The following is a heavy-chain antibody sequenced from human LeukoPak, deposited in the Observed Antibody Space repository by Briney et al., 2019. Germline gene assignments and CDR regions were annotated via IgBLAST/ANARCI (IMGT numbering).Heavy chain of an antibody. CDR1: GFTFDDYA. CDR3: ARGISSGSYYNYYFDY. D-gene: IGHD3-10*01. Sequence: GGSLRLSCAASGFTFDDYAMHWVRQAPGKGLEWVAVISYDGSNKYYADSVKGRFTISRDNSKNTLYLQMNSLRAEDTAVYYCARGISSGSYYNYYFDYWGQGTLVTVSS. V-gene: IGHV3-30-3*01. CDR2: ISYDGSNK. J-gene: IGHJ4*02.